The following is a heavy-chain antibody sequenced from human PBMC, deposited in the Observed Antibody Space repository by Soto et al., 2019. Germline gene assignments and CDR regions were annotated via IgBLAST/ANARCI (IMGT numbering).Heavy chain of an antibody. CDR1: GYSFTTFW. CDR3: ARHLYDNRNYLDALDV. V-gene: IGHV5-10-1*01. D-gene: IGHD3-22*01. CDR2: LDPADSFT. Sequence: GESLKISFNVSGYSFTTFWISLLLHMPEKGLEWMGRLDPADSFTNYSPSFQGHVTISVDKSINTAYLQWSSLKASDTAIYYCARHLYDNRNYLDALDVWGQGTMVTVSS. J-gene: IGHJ3*01.